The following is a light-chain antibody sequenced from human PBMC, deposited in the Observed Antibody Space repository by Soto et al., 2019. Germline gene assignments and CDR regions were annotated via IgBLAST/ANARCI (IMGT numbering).Light chain of an antibody. V-gene: IGKV2-28*01. CDR3: MQTLETRT. CDR1: QSLLHSNGYNY. CDR2: SGS. J-gene: IGKJ4*01. Sequence: DIVMTQSPLSLSVTPGEPASISCRSSQSLLHSNGYNYLEWYLQKPGQSPQLLIYSGSTRASGVPDRFSGSGSGTHFTLEISRVEAEDVGVYYCMQTLETRTFGGGTKVQIK.